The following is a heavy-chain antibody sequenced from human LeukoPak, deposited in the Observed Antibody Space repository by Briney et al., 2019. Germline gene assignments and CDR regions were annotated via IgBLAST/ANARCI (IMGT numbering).Heavy chain of an antibody. CDR1: GFTFSSYG. CDR2: ISYDGSNK. V-gene: IGHV3-30*18. J-gene: IGHJ4*02. CDR3: AKDISIGARNWNYFDY. D-gene: IGHD1-20*01. Sequence: GGSLRLSCAASGFTFSSYGMHWVRQAPGKGLEWVAVISYDGSNKYYADSVKGRFTISRDNSKNTLYLQMNSRRAEDTAVYYCAKDISIGARNWNYFDYWGQGTLVTVSS.